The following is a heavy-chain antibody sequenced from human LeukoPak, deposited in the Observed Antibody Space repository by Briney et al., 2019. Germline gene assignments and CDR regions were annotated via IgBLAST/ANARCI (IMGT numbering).Heavy chain of an antibody. CDR3: TLVVITLDDAFDI. CDR1: GFTFSNAW. Sequence: GGSLRLSCAASGFTFSNAWMSWVRQAPGKGLEWVGRIKSKTDGGTTDYAAPVKGRFTISRDDSKNTLYLQMNSLKTEDTAVYYCTLVVITLDDAFDIWGQGTMVTVSS. J-gene: IGHJ3*02. D-gene: IGHD3-22*01. V-gene: IGHV3-15*01. CDR2: IKSKTDGGTT.